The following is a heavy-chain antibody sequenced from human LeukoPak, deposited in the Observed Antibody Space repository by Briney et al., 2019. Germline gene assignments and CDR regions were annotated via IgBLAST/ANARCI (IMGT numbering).Heavy chain of an antibody. CDR1: GFTFSDYY. CDR3: TPAGGTWIQL. Sequence: GGSLRLSCAASGFTFSDYYMSWIRQAPGKGLEWVGRIKSKTDGGTTDYAAPVKGRLTISRDDSKNTLYLQMNSLKTEDTAVYYCTPAGGTWIQLWGQGTLVTVSS. CDR2: IKSKTDGGTT. V-gene: IGHV3-15*01. D-gene: IGHD5-18*01. J-gene: IGHJ4*02.